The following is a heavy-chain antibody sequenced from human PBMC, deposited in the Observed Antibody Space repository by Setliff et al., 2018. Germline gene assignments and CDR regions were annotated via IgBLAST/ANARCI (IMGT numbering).Heavy chain of an antibody. CDR2: LYPNGNT. V-gene: IGHV4-4*07. CDR3: ARGRMRGSCSGPSCTYDPFDI. D-gene: IGHD2-2*01. J-gene: IGHJ3*02. Sequence: SETLSLTCTVSGGSTNNYHWTWIRQPAGKGLEWIGRLYPNGNTNYNPSLKRRVNMSADSSKNNLSLRLKYVTAADTAVYYCARGRMRGSCSGPSCTYDPFDIWGQGTPVTVSS. CDR1: GGSTNNYH.